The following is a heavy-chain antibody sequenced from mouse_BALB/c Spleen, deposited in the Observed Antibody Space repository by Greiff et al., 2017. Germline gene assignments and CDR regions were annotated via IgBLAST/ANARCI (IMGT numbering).Heavy chain of an antibody. CDR2: ISDGGSST. CDR1: GFTFSDYY. D-gene: IGHD3-3*01. V-gene: IGHV5-4*02. CDR3: ARDGLEQGFAY. J-gene: IGHJ3*01. Sequence: EVKLQESGGGLVKPGGSLKLSCAASGFTFSDYYMYWVRQTPEKRLEWVATISDGGSSTYYPDSVKGRFTISRDNAKNNLYLQMNSLKSEDTAMYYCARDGLEQGFAYWGQGTLVTVSA.